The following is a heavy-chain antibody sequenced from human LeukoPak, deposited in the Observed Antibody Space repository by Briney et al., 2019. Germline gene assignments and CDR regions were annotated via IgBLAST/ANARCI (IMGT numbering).Heavy chain of an antibody. D-gene: IGHD5-24*01. Sequence: PSETLSLTCAVYGGSFSGYYWTWIRQHPGKGLEWIGEIHYSGRINYNPSLKSRVTISADTSNNHFSLKMNSVTAADTAVYYCSRGTDAYKCGNSWGQGTLVTVSS. CDR3: SRGTDAYKCGNS. V-gene: IGHV4-34*01. J-gene: IGHJ4*02. CDR1: GGSFSGYY. CDR2: IHYSGRI.